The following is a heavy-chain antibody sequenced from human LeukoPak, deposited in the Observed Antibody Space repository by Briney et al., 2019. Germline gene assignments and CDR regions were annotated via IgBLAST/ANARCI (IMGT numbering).Heavy chain of an antibody. D-gene: IGHD2-2*01. V-gene: IGHV3-30-3*01. J-gene: IGHJ3*02. CDR3: VRVGYCSSTSCSPGAFDI. CDR2: ISYDGSNK. CDR1: GFTFSSYA. Sequence: GGSLRLSCAASGFTFSSYAMHWVRQAPGKGLEWVAVISYDGSNKYYADSVKGRFTISRDNSKNTLYLQMNSLRAEDTAVYYCVRVGYCSSTSCSPGAFDIWGQGTMVTVSS.